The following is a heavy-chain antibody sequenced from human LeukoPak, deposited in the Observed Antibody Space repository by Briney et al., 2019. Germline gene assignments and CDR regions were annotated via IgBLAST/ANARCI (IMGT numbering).Heavy chain of an antibody. CDR3: ARSWYCANGACQHAPFDY. CDR1: GFTFSSYW. Sequence: GGSLRLSCAASGFTFSSYWMSWVRQAPGKGLEWEANIKQDGSEKYYVDSVKVRFTISRDNAKNSLYLQMNSLRAKDTAVYYCARSWYCANGACQHAPFDYWGQGTLVTVSS. J-gene: IGHJ4*02. D-gene: IGHD2-8*01. CDR2: IKQDGSEK. V-gene: IGHV3-7*01.